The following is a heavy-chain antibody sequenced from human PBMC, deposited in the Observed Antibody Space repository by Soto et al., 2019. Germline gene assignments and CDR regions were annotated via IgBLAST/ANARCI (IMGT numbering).Heavy chain of an antibody. CDR1: GVSISSSTW. Sequence: QVQLQESGPGLVKPSGTLSLTCAVSGVSISSSTWWSCVRQPPGKGLEWIGEIYHSGSTNYNPSLKSRVTISVDKSNNQFSLKLTSVTAAHTAVYYCAGGYGSGSSDNWGQGTLVSVSS. CDR3: AGGYGSGSSDN. CDR2: IYHSGST. D-gene: IGHD3-10*01. J-gene: IGHJ4*02. V-gene: IGHV4-4*02.